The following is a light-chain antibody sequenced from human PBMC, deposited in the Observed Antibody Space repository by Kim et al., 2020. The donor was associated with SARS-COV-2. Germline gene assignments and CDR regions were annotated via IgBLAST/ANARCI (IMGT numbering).Light chain of an antibody. V-gene: IGLV3-9*01. CDR1: NMGSKN. CDR3: QVWDSSTWV. J-gene: IGLJ3*02. Sequence: SYELTQPLSVSVALGQTASITCGGNNMGSKNVHWYQQKPGQAPVLVIYRDSNRPSGIPERFSGSNSGNTATLTISRAQAGDEADYYCQVWDSSTWVFGGGTQLTVL. CDR2: RDS.